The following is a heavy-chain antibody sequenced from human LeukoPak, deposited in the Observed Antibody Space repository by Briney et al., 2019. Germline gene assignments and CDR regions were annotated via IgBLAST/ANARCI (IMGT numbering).Heavy chain of an antibody. V-gene: IGHV4-59*01. CDR1: GGSISTYY. CDR2: IYYSGST. CDR3: ARFPSYDPHRMDV. Sequence: SETLSLTCNVSGGSISTYYWGWIRQSPGKGLECIGYIYYSGSTNYNPSLKSRVTISVDTSKNQFSLKLSSVTAADTAVYYCARFPSYDPHRMDVWGQGTTVTVSS. D-gene: IGHD3-22*01. J-gene: IGHJ6*02.